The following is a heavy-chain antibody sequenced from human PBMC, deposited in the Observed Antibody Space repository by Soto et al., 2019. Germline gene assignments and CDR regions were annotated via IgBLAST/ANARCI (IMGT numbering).Heavy chain of an antibody. CDR3: TTDGPPDIVVVPAAAPNWFDP. J-gene: IGHJ5*02. Sequence: EVQLVESGGGLVKPGGSLRLSCAASGFTFSNAWMSWVRQAPGKGLEWVGRIKSKTDGGTTDYAAPVKGRFTISRDDSKNTLYLQMNSLKTEDTAVYYCTTDGPPDIVVVPAAAPNWFDPWGQGTLVTVSS. CDR2: IKSKTDGGTT. CDR1: GFTFSNAW. V-gene: IGHV3-15*01. D-gene: IGHD2-2*01.